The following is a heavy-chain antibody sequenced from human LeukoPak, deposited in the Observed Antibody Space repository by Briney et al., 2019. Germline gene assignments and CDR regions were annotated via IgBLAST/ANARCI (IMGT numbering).Heavy chain of an antibody. J-gene: IGHJ4*02. V-gene: IGHV1-69*13. D-gene: IGHD3-22*01. CDR1: GGTFSSYA. CDR2: IIPIFGTA. Sequence: SVKVSCKASGGTFSSYAISWVRQAPGQGLEWMGGIIPIFGTANYAQKFQGRATITADESTSTAYMELSSLRSEDTAVYYCAREAPDSSGYYYGVYWGQGTLVTVSS. CDR3: AREAPDSSGYYYGVY.